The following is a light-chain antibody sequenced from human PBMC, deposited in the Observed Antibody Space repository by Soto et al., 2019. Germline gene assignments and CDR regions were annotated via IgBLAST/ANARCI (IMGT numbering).Light chain of an antibody. CDR1: QSVSSN. CDR2: GAS. J-gene: IGKJ1*01. V-gene: IGKV3-15*01. Sequence: DIVMTQSPATLSVSPGERATLSCRASQSVSSNLAWYQQKPGKAPRLLIYGASTMATGIPARFSGSGSGTEFTLTISSLQSEDFAVYYCQQYNNWPRTFGQGTKVEIK. CDR3: QQYNNWPRT.